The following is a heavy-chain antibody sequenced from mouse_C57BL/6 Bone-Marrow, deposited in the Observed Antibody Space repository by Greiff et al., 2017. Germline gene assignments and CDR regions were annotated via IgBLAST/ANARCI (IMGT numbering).Heavy chain of an antibody. V-gene: IGHV1-5*01. CDR2: IYPGNSDT. D-gene: IGHD1-1*01. CDR3: TDLEDSSPAWFAY. J-gene: IGHJ3*01. CDR1: GYTFTSYW. Sequence: VQLQQSGPVLARPGASVKMSCKTSGYTFTSYWMHWVKQRPGQGLEWIGAIYPGNSDTSYNQKFKGKAKLTAVTSAITAYMELSSLTNADAAVYYCTDLEDSSPAWFAYWGQGTLVTVSA.